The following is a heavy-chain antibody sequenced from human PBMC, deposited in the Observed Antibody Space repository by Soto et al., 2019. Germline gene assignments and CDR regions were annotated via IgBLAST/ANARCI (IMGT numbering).Heavy chain of an antibody. Sequence: ASVKVSCKASGGTFSSYAISWVRQAPGQGLEWMGGIIPIFGTANYAQKFQGRVTITADESTSTAYMELSSLRSEDTAVYYCARALTEYDSSGYYFDDWGQGTLVTVSS. CDR2: IIPIFGTA. CDR1: GGTFSSYA. D-gene: IGHD3-22*01. V-gene: IGHV1-69*13. CDR3: ARALTEYDSSGYYFDD. J-gene: IGHJ4*02.